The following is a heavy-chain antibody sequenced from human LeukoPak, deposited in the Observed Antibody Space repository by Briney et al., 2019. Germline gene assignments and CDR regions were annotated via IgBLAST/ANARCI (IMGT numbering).Heavy chain of an antibody. D-gene: IGHD2-2*02. Sequence: ASVKVSCKASGYTFTSYDISWVRQAPGQGLEWMGGIIPIFGTANYAQKFQGRVTITTDESTSTAYMELSSLRSEDTAVYYCARAGRIVVVPAAIYDAFDIWGQGTMVTVSS. CDR3: ARAGRIVVVPAAIYDAFDI. V-gene: IGHV1-69*05. J-gene: IGHJ3*02. CDR2: IIPIFGTA. CDR1: GYTFTSYD.